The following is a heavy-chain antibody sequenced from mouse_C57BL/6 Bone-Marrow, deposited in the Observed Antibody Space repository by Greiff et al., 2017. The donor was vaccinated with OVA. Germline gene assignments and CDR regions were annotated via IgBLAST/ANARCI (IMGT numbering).Heavy chain of an antibody. CDR1: GFNITDDY. D-gene: IGHD1-1*01. CDR3: TTVTTVTNGGY. Sequence: VQLQQSGAELVRPGASVKLSCTASGFNITDDYMHWVKQRPEHGLEWIGGIDPENGDTDYASKFQGKATITADTSSNTAYLHLSSLTSEDTAVYYCTTVTTVTNGGYWGQGTTLTVSS. J-gene: IGHJ2*01. CDR2: IDPENGDT. V-gene: IGHV14-4*01.